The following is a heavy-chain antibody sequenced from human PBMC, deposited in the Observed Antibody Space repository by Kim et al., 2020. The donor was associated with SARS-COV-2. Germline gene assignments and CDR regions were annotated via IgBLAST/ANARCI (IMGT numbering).Heavy chain of an antibody. CDR1: GDSVSSNSAA. V-gene: IGHV6-1*01. CDR3: QVFYSSGWYPLNYYYYYGMDV. D-gene: IGHD6-19*01. J-gene: IGHJ6*02. CDR2: TYYRSKWYN. Sequence: SQTLSLTCAISGDSVSSNSAAWNWIRQSPSRGLEWLGRTYYRSKWYNDYAVSVKSRITINPDTSKNQFSLQLNSVTPEDTAVYYCQVFYSSGWYPLNYYYYYGMDVWGQGTTVTVSS.